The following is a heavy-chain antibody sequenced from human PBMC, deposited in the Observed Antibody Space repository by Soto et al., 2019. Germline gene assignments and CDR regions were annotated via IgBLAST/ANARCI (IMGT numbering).Heavy chain of an antibody. Sequence: ASVKVSCKASGYTFTSYGISWVRQAPGQGLAWMGWISAYNGNTNYAQKLQGRVTMTTDSSTSTANMELRSLRSDDTSVYNSARHFIVTYDCGLGCDAFDSRGKVTMVTVSS. CDR3: ARHFIVTYDCGLGCDAFDS. J-gene: IGHJ3*02. CDR2: ISAYNGNT. D-gene: IGHD1-26*01. CDR1: GYTFTSYG. V-gene: IGHV1-18*01.